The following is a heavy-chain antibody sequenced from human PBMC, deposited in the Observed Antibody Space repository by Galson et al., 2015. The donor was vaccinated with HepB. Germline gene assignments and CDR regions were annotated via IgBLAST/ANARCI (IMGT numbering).Heavy chain of an antibody. CDR2: IYWDDDK. CDR3: AGTGSSSYDYIHL. CDR1: GFSLSTSGVG. J-gene: IGHJ1*01. D-gene: IGHD6-6*01. Sequence: LVKPTQTPTLTCTFSGFSLSTSGVGVGWIRQPPGKALEWLALIYWDDDKRYSPSPKTRLTISKDTTKTQDVLTMGNMDPVDTARYYCAGTGSSSYDYIHLWGQGTPVTVSS. V-gene: IGHV2-5*02.